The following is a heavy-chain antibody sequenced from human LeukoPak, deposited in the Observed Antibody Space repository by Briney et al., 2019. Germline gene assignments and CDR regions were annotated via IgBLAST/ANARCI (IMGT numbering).Heavy chain of an antibody. V-gene: IGHV4-59*08. CDR1: GGSISSYY. Sequence: SETLSLTCTVSGGSISSYYWSWIRQPPGKGLEWIGYIYYSGSTNYNPSLKSRVTISVDTSKNQFSLKLSSVTAADTAVYYCARHTYSSSWYGDFQHWGQGTLVTVSS. CDR3: ARHTYSSSWYGDFQH. D-gene: IGHD6-13*01. J-gene: IGHJ1*01. CDR2: IYYSGST.